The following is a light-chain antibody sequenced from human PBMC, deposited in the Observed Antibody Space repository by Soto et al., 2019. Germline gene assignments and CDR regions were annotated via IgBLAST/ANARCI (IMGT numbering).Light chain of an antibody. CDR2: DVN. CDR1: NSDVGSSTY. Sequence: QSVLTQPASVSGSPGQSISISCTGTNSDVGSSTYVTWYQQYPDKAPTLVIFDVNNRPSGISNRFSGSKSGNTASLTISGLQAEDEADYYCCSYTSTATYVFGTGTKVNVL. J-gene: IGLJ1*01. V-gene: IGLV2-14*01. CDR3: CSYTSTATYV.